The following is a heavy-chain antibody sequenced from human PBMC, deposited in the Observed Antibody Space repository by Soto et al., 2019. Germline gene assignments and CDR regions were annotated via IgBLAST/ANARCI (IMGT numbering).Heavy chain of an antibody. V-gene: IGHV4-39*01. CDR3: GVWGTYRQNWFDP. CDR2: IYYSGST. CDR1: GGSISRSSYY. J-gene: IGHJ5*02. Sequence: QLQVQESGPGLVKPSETLSLTCTVSGGSISRSSYYWGWIRQPPGKGLEWIGSIYYSGSTYYNPSLGSRVSISVDTSRNQFSLKLRSVTAADTAVYYCGVWGTYRQNWFDPWGQGTLVTVSS. D-gene: IGHD3-16*02.